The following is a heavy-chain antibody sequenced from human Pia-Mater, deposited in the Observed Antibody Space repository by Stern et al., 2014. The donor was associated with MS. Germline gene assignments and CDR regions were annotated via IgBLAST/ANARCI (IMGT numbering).Heavy chain of an antibody. CDR1: GYTFTSYG. J-gene: IGHJ4*02. Sequence: VQLEEPGNEVKKPGASVKVSCEASGYTFTSYGISWVRQAPGQGLEWMGWISAYDGNTNYEQKFQDRVTMTTDTSTSTVYMELRNLRSDDAALYYCARAAGILDFWGQGTLVTVSS. V-gene: IGHV1-18*01. D-gene: IGHD1-1*01. CDR2: ISAYDGNT. CDR3: ARAAGILDF.